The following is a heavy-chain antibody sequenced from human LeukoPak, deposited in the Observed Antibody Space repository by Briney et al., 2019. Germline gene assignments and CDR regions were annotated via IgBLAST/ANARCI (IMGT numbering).Heavy chain of an antibody. D-gene: IGHD3-16*01. CDR1: GGSIRSSYYY. V-gene: IGHV4-39*01. CDR3: ARHYAP. CDR2: IYDSGST. Sequence: PSETLSLTCTVSGGSIRSSYYYWGWIRQPPGKGLEWIGSIYDSGSTYYNPSLKSRVTISVETSKNQFSLKLTSVTAADTALSYSARHYAPWGQGPLVPVSS. J-gene: IGHJ5*02.